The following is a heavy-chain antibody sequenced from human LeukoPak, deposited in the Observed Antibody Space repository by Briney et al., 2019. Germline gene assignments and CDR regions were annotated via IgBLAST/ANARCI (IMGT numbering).Heavy chain of an antibody. D-gene: IGHD4-17*01. CDR3: ARASGDYAFDY. CDR1: SGSISTSNYY. CDR2: IYHSGST. Sequence: SETLSLTCTVSSGSISTSNYYWGWVRQPPGKGLEWIGEIYHSGSTNYNPSLKSRVTISVDKSKNQFSLKLSSVTAADTAVYYCARASGDYAFDYWGQGTLVTVSS. V-gene: IGHV4-39*07. J-gene: IGHJ4*02.